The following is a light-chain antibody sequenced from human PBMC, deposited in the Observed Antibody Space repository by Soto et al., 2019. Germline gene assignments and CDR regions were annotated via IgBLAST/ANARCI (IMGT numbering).Light chain of an antibody. CDR2: VAS. Sequence: EIVLTQSPGTLSLSPGERATLSCRASQSVPKNYLAWYQQEPGQAPRLLIYVASSRATGTPDRFSGSGSGTDFTLTISRLEPEDFAVYYCHQYASSPQTFGQGTQVEIK. V-gene: IGKV3-20*01. J-gene: IGKJ1*01. CDR1: QSVPKNY. CDR3: HQYASSPQT.